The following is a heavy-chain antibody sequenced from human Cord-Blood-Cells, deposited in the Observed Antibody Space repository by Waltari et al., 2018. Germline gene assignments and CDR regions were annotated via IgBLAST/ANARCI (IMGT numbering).Heavy chain of an antibody. CDR1: GFTFSSYA. V-gene: IGHV3-30*04. D-gene: IGHD2-2*02. CDR2: ISYDGSNK. Sequence: QVQLVDSGGGVVQPGRSLRLSCAASGFTFSSYAMHWVRQAPGKRLEWVAVISYDGSNKYYADSVKGRFTISRDNSKNTLYLQMNSLRAEDTAVYYCARSIPFDYWGQGTLVTVSS. CDR3: ARSIPFDY. J-gene: IGHJ4*02.